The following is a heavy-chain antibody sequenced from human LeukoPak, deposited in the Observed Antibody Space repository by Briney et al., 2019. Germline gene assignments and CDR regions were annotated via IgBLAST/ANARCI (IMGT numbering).Heavy chain of an antibody. CDR2: ISAYNGNT. J-gene: IGHJ4*02. D-gene: IGHD6-13*01. V-gene: IGHV1-18*01. CDR1: GYTFTSYG. CDR3: ARDLFPPSSPPTSSWSFDY. Sequence: ASVKVSCKASGYTFTSYGISWVRQAPGQGLEWMGWISAYNGNTNYAQKLQGRVTMTTDTSTSTAYMELRSLRSDDTAVYYCARDLFPPSSPPTSSWSFDYWGQGTLVTVSS.